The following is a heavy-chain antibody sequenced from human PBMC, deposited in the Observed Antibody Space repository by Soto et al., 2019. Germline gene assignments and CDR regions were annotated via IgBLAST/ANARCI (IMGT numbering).Heavy chain of an antibody. CDR1: GYTFTGYF. J-gene: IGHJ3*01. D-gene: IGHD3-10*01. CDR3: ARESYNHEGFDV. CDR2: INPNSAVT. Sequence: GASVKVSCKASGYTFTGYFIHWVRQAPGQGLEWMGSINPNSAVTNYAERFQGRVTMTRDMSARTAYMDLSSLGSDDTAVYYCARESYNHEGFDVRGQGKMVTVSS. V-gene: IGHV1-2*02.